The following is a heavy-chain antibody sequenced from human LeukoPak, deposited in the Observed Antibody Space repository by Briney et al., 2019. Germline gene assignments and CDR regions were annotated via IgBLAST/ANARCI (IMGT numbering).Heavy chain of an antibody. V-gene: IGHV1-2*02. CDR1: GYTFTGYC. J-gene: IGHJ4*02. CDR3: ARSLDRVPFDY. D-gene: IGHD1-1*01. CDR2: INPNSGGT. Sequence: ASVKVSCKASGYTFTGYCMHWVRQAPGQGLEWMGWINPNSGGTNYAQKFQGRVTMTRDTSISTAYMELSRLRSDDPAVYYCARSLDRVPFDYWGQGTLVTVSS.